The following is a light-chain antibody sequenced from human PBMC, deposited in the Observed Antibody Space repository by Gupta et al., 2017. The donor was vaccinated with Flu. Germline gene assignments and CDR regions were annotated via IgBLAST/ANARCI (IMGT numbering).Light chain of an antibody. CDR2: NTN. CDR3: AEWDDRLYALV. CDR1: RSDIGSNG. V-gene: IGLV1-44*01. Sequence: QSVLAQPPSASGTPGQTVTISCSGSRSDIGSNGVNWYQHLPGTAPKFLIYNTNQRPSGVPDRFSGSKAGTSASLDISGLQSEDEADDYCAEWDDRLYALVFGGGTKLTVL. J-gene: IGLJ2*01.